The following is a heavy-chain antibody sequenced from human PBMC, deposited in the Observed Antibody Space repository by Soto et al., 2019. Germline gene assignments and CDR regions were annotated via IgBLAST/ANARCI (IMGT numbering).Heavy chain of an antibody. CDR2: ISGSGGST. Sequence: GGSLRLSCAASGFTFSSYAMSWVRQAPGKGLEWVSGISGSGGSTYYVDSVKGRFTISRDNSKNTLYLQMNSLRAEDTAVYYFARDLGYNYGYDAFDIWGQGTMVTVSS. V-gene: IGHV3-23*01. D-gene: IGHD5-18*01. J-gene: IGHJ3*02. CDR1: GFTFSSYA. CDR3: ARDLGYNYGYDAFDI.